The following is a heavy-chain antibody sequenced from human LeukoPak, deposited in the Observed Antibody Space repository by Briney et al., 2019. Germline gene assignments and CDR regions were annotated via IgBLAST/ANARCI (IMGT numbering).Heavy chain of an antibody. D-gene: IGHD2-2*01. Sequence: GGSLRLSCAASGFTFNSYAMSWVRQAPGKGLEWVSGISVAGSKRHYADSVKGRFTISRDNSKNTLYLQMNSLRAEDTALYYCAKDSLAYCTSSSCFDFDFWGQGALVTVSS. CDR1: GFTFNSYA. CDR3: AKDSLAYCTSSSCFDFDF. V-gene: IGHV3-23*01. J-gene: IGHJ4*02. CDR2: ISVAGSKR.